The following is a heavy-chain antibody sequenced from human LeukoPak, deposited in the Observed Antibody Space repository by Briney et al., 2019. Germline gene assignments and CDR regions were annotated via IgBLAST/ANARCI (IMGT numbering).Heavy chain of an antibody. Sequence: GASVKVSCKASGYTFTSYYMHWVRQAPGQGVEGMGIINPSGGSTSYAQKFQGRVTITRETATSRAYMELRRVRYGDTAVYYCARYSYPTRGIVVVPALDYWGQGTLVTVSS. J-gene: IGHJ4*02. CDR1: GYTFTSYY. CDR3: ARYSYPTRGIVVVPALDY. CDR2: INPSGGST. D-gene: IGHD3-22*01. V-gene: IGHV1-46*01.